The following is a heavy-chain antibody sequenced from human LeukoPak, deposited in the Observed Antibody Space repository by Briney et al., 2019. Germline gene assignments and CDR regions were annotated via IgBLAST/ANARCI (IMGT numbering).Heavy chain of an antibody. Sequence: SETLSLTCAVYGGSFSGYYWSWIRQPPGKGLEWIGEINHSGSTNYNPSLKSRVTISVDTSKNQFSLKLSSVTAADTAVYYCARGAGRRSPNYYDSSGYYFFDYWGQGTLVTVSP. V-gene: IGHV4-34*01. CDR1: GGSFSGYY. CDR2: INHSGST. J-gene: IGHJ4*02. CDR3: ARGAGRRSPNYYDSSGYYFFDY. D-gene: IGHD3-22*01.